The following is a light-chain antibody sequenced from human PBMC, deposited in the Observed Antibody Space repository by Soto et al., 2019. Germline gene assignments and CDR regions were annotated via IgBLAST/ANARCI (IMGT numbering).Light chain of an antibody. Sequence: QSVLTQPPSVSGSPGHSVTISCTGTSSDVGSYNRVSWYQQPPGTAPKLMIYEVSNRPSGVPDRCSGSKSGNTASLTISGLQAEDEADYYCSSYTSSIDVVFGGGTKLTVL. CDR2: EVS. CDR1: SSDVGSYNR. V-gene: IGLV2-18*02. CDR3: SSYTSSIDVV. J-gene: IGLJ2*01.